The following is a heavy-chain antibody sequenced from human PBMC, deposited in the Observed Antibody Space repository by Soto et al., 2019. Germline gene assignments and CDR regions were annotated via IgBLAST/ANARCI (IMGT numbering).Heavy chain of an antibody. CDR2: ISGSGGST. D-gene: IGHD6-13*01. CDR3: AKDELANYYYYYYMDV. V-gene: IGHV3-23*01. CDR1: GFMFSSAW. Sequence: GGSLRLSCVTSGFMFSSAWMNWVRQAPGKGLEWVSAISGSGGSTYYADSVKGRFTISRDNSKNTLYLQMNSLRAEDTAVYYCAKDELANYYYYYYMDVWGKGTTVTVSS. J-gene: IGHJ6*03.